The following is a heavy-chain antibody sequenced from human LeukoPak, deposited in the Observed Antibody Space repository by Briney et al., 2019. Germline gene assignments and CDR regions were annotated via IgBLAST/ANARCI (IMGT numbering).Heavy chain of an antibody. CDR3: AKDLTPRWALAEYFQH. J-gene: IGHJ1*01. CDR1: GFTFDDYA. CDR2: ISWNSGSI. Sequence: GGSLRLSCAASGFTFDDYAMHWVRQAPGKGLEWVSGISWNSGSIGYADSVKGRFTISRDNSKNTLYLQMNSLRAEDTAVYYCAKDLTPRWALAEYFQHWGQGTLVTVSS. D-gene: IGHD1-14*01. V-gene: IGHV3-9*01.